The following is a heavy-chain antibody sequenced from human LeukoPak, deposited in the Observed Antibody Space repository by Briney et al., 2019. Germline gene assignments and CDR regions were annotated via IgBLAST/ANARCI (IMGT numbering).Heavy chain of an antibody. D-gene: IGHD5-18*01. Sequence: QPGGSLRLSCAASGFTFSWYWMHWVRQAPGKGLVWVSRINTDGSSTSYADSVKGRFTISRDNAKNTLYLQMNSLRAEDTAVYYCARDRGYSYFDYWGQGTLVTVSS. CDR1: GFTFSWYW. J-gene: IGHJ4*02. CDR3: ARDRGYSYFDY. CDR2: INTDGSST. V-gene: IGHV3-74*01.